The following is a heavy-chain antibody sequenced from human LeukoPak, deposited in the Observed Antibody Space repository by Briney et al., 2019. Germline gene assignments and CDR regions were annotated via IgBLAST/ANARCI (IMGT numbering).Heavy chain of an antibody. V-gene: IGHV3-23*01. CDR1: GFTFSSYA. Sequence: PGGSLRLSCVASGFTFSSYAMTWVRQAPGKGLEWVSVISVSGGNTYYADSVKGRFTISRDNSKNTLYLQMNSLRVENTAVYYSAKVAVHSSGWYGFDSWGQGTLVTVPS. D-gene: IGHD6-19*01. CDR3: AKVAVHSSGWYGFDS. J-gene: IGHJ5*01. CDR2: ISVSGGNT.